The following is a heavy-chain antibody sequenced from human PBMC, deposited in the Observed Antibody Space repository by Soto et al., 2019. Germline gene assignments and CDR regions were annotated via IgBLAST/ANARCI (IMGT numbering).Heavy chain of an antibody. J-gene: IGHJ6*02. CDR2: MLYSGLT. CDR1: GYSVSSSDYY. CDR3: APLSVSLSGPYGIHV. D-gene: IGHD2-15*01. Sequence: SETLSLTCSVSGYSVSSSDYYWAWIRQPPGKGLEWIGSMLYSGLTYYNPSLKSRVTLPVDTPKNQFSVRLNSVTASDTAVYYCAPLSVSLSGPYGIHVWGQGTTVTVSS. V-gene: IGHV4-39*01.